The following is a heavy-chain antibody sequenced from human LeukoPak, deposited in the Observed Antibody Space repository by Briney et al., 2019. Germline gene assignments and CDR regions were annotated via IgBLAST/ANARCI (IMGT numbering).Heavy chain of an antibody. J-gene: IGHJ4*02. D-gene: IGHD6-13*01. Sequence: ASVKVSCKASGYTFTSYGISWVRQAPGQGLEWMGWISAYNGNTNYAQKLQGRVTMTTDTSTSTAYMELRSLRSDDTAVYYCARDLSIPAAGPVPHFDYWGQGTLVTVSS. V-gene: IGHV1-18*01. CDR2: ISAYNGNT. CDR1: GYTFTSYG. CDR3: ARDLSIPAAGPVPHFDY.